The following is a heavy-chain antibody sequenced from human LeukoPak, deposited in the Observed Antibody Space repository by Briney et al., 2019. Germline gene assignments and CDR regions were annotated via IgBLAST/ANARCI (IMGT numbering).Heavy chain of an antibody. CDR2: ISSSSSYI. CDR3: ARVEGVTMVRESLGGMDV. V-gene: IGHV3-21*01. D-gene: IGHD3-10*01. J-gene: IGHJ6*02. Sequence: GGSLRLSCAASGFTFSSYSMNWVRQAPGKGLEWVSSISSSSSYIYYADSVKGRFTISRDNAKNSLYLQMNSLRPEDTDVYYCARVEGVTMVRESLGGMDVWGQGTTVTVSS. CDR1: GFTFSSYS.